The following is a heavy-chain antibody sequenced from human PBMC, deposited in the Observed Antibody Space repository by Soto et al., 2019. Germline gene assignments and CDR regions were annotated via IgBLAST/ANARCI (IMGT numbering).Heavy chain of an antibody. CDR3: AIDEGFGQLSC. CDR2: IIAYNGNT. CDR1: GYTFATYG. J-gene: IGHJ4*02. V-gene: IGHV1-18*01. Sequence: QVQLVQSGAEVKKPGASVKVSCKASGYTFATYGLSWVRQAPGQGLEWMGWIIAYNGNTNYAQKLQGRVTMTTDTSTSTAYMELRSRRSDDTAAYYCAIDEGFGQLSCWGQGTLVTVSS. D-gene: IGHD3-10*01.